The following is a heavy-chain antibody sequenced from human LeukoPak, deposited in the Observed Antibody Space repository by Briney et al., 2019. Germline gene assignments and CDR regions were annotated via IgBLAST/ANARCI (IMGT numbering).Heavy chain of an antibody. Sequence: SETLSLTCTVSGVSISSYHWTWIRQPPGEGLERIGHIYNSGSTNYNPSLRGRVTISLDTSKNQVSLKLSSVTAADTAMYYCARKDGDGWGQGTLVTVSS. CDR2: IYNSGST. D-gene: IGHD5-24*01. J-gene: IGHJ4*02. CDR3: ARKDGDG. V-gene: IGHV4-59*01. CDR1: GVSISSYH.